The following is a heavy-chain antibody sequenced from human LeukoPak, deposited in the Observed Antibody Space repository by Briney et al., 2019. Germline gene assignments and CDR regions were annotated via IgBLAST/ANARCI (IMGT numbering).Heavy chain of an antibody. V-gene: IGHV3-23*01. CDR3: ARGPYLGLGEFSAHFDY. J-gene: IGHJ4*02. CDR2: ISGSGGST. Sequence: GGSLRLSCAASGFTFSSYGMSWVRQAPGKGLEWVSAISGSGGSTYYADSVKGRFTISRDNSKNTLYLQMNSLRAEDTAVYYCARGPYLGLGEFSAHFDYWGQGTLVTVSS. CDR1: GFTFSSYG. D-gene: IGHD3-16*01.